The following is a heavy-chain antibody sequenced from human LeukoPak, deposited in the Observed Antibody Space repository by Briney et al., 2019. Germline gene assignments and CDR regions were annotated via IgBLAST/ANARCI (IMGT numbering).Heavy chain of an antibody. J-gene: IGHJ5*02. V-gene: IGHV4-34*01. CDR1: GGSFSGYY. Sequence: SGTLSLTCAVYGGSFSGYYWSWIRQPPGKGLEWIGEINHSGSTNYNPSLKSRVTISVDTSKNQFSQKLSSVTAADTAVYYCARGWRYYGSGSYCWFDPWGQGTLVTVSS. CDR2: INHSGST. CDR3: ARGWRYYGSGSYCWFDP. D-gene: IGHD3-10*01.